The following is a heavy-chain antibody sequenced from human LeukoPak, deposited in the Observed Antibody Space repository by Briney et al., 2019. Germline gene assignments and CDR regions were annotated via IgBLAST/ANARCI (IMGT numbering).Heavy chain of an antibody. D-gene: IGHD4-11*01. CDR1: GYTLAELS. V-gene: IGHV1-24*01. CDR2: FDPEDGET. J-gene: IGHJ5*02. CDR3: ATVLTVTTPWFDP. Sequence: GASVKVSCKVSGYTLAELSMHWVRQAPGKGLEWMGGFDPEDGETIYAQKFQGRVTMTEDTSTDTAYMELSSLRSEDTAVYYCATVLTVTTPWFDPWDQGTLVTVSS.